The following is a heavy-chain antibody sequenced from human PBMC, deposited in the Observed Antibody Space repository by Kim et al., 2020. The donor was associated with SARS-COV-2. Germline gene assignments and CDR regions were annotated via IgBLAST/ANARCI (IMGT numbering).Heavy chain of an antibody. Sequence: GSLRLSCAASGFTFSDYSMNWVRQAPGRGLEWVSSIDFSSTYIYYADSVKGRFTISRDSAKNSLYLQMNSLRAEDTALYYCARDRTTRVTHDAFDIWGQGTMVTVSS. CDR1: GFTFSDYS. CDR3: ARDRTTRVTHDAFDI. CDR2: IDFSSTYI. V-gene: IGHV3-21*01. D-gene: IGHD4-17*01. J-gene: IGHJ3*02.